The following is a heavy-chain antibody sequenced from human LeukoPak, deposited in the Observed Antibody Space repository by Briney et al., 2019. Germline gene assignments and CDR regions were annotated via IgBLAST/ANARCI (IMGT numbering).Heavy chain of an antibody. CDR2: IYSGGST. V-gene: IGHV3-53*01. J-gene: IGHJ4*02. D-gene: IGHD3-10*01. CDR1: GFTFSSNY. Sequence: PGGSLRLSCAASGFTFSSNYMSWVRQAPGKGLEWISVIYSGGSTYYADSVKGRFTISRDNSKNTLYLQMNSLRAEDTAVYYCARGSPILRGRPFDYWGQGTLVTVSS. CDR3: ARGSPILRGRPFDY.